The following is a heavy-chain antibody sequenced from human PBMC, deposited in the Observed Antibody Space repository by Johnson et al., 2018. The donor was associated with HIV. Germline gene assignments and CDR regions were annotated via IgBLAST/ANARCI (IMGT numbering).Heavy chain of an antibody. V-gene: IGHV3-23*04. D-gene: IGHD3-22*01. J-gene: IGHJ3*02. CDR1: GFTFSSYA. CDR3: AKDLGDPMIEVHAFDI. Sequence: VQLVESGGGVVQPGRSLRLSCAASGFTFSSYAMHWVRQAPGKGLEWVAVISGSGGSTYYADSVKGRFTNSRDNSKNTLYLQMNSLRAEDTALYYCAKDLGDPMIEVHAFDIRGQGTMVTVSS. CDR2: ISGSGGST.